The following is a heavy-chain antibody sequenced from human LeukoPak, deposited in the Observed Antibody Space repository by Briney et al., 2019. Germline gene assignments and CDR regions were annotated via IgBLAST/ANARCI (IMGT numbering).Heavy chain of an antibody. CDR1: SGSISSNSFY. Sequence: PSETLSLTCTVSSGSISSNSFYWGWIRQPPGKGLEWIGNSYYGVRTYYNPSLKSRVTISVDTSNNQFSLKLNSVTAADTAVYYCVRGAAEGYSYVTDWGQGTLVTVSS. D-gene: IGHD5-18*01. CDR2: SYYGVRT. V-gene: IGHV4-39*01. J-gene: IGHJ4*02. CDR3: VRGAAEGYSYVTD.